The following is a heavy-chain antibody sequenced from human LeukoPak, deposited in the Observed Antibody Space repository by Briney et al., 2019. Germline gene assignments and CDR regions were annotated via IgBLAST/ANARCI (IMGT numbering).Heavy chain of an antibody. CDR1: GFTFSGYT. CDR2: ISYDGSNK. V-gene: IGHV3-30-3*01. Sequence: GGSLSLSCAASGFTFSGYTIHWVRQAPGKGLEWVADISYDGSNKYYADSVKGRFTISRDNSKNTLYLQMNSLRADDTAVYYCAREVRGGLDYWGQGTLVTVSS. J-gene: IGHJ4*02. D-gene: IGHD3-10*01. CDR3: AREVRGGLDY.